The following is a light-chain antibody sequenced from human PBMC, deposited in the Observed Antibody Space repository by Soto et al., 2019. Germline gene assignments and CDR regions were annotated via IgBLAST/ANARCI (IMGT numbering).Light chain of an antibody. CDR3: QQYDNLPLT. V-gene: IGKV1-33*01. CDR1: QDISNY. J-gene: IGKJ4*01. CDR2: DAS. Sequence: DIQMTQSPPSLSASVGDRVIITCQASQDISNYLNWYQQKPGKAPKLLIYDASNLETGVPSRFSGSGSGTDFTFTISSLQPEDIATYYCQQYDNLPLTFGGGTKVEIK.